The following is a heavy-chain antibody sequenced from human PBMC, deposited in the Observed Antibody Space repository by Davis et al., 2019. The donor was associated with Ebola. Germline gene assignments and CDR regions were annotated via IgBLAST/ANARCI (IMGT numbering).Heavy chain of an antibody. J-gene: IGHJ3*02. Sequence: SETLSLTCTVSGGSIISSSSYWGWIRQPPRKGLEWIGSIYYSGSTHYNPSLKSRVTISVDTSKNQFSLKLSSVTAADTAVYYCASPRPGYLDAFDIWGQGTMVTVSS. V-gene: IGHV4-39*01. D-gene: IGHD1-1*01. CDR1: GGSIISSSSY. CDR3: ASPRPGYLDAFDI. CDR2: IYYSGST.